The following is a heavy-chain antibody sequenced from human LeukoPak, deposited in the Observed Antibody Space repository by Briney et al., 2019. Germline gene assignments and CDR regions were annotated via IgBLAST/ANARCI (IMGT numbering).Heavy chain of an antibody. D-gene: IGHD2-21*02. Sequence: GGSLRLSCAASGFSFSSYAMNWVRQAPGKGLEWVASIDSSSSHIYYADSVKGRFTIPRDNTKSSLYLQMNSLRAEDMAVYYCARGYCGGDYYGDWGQGTLVTVSS. V-gene: IGHV3-21*01. J-gene: IGHJ1*01. CDR2: IDSSSSHI. CDR3: ARGYCGGDYYGD. CDR1: GFSFSSYA.